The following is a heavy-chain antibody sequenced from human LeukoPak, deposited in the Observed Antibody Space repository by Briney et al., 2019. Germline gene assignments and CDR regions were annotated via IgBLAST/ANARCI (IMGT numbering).Heavy chain of an antibody. CDR3: AKGPRIVGARTYFDY. Sequence: GGSLRLSCAASGFTFSDYYKSWIRQAPGKGLEWVSYISSSGSTIYYADSVKGRFTISRDNSKNTLYLQMNSLRAEDTAVYYCAKGPRIVGARTYFDYWGQGTLVTVSS. CDR1: GFTFSDYY. V-gene: IGHV3-11*01. D-gene: IGHD1-26*01. J-gene: IGHJ4*02. CDR2: ISSSGSTI.